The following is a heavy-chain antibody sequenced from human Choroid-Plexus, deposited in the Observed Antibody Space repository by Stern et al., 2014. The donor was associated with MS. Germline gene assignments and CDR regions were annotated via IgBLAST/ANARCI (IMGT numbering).Heavy chain of an antibody. J-gene: IGHJ5*02. CDR2: VSYDGSNK. Sequence: QVQLGQSGGGVVQPGRPLRLSCVASGFTLGSCAMHWVSQAPGKGLEWGAGVSYDGSNKYYADSVKGRFTISRDNSQNTLYMQMSSLRPEDTAVYYCAKDRQYLTYFFDHWGQGSLVTVSS. CDR3: AKDRQYLTYFFDH. CDR1: GFTLGSCA. D-gene: IGHD2/OR15-2a*01. V-gene: IGHV3-30*18.